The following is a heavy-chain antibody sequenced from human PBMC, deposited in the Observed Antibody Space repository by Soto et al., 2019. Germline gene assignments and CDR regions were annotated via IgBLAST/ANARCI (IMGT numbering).Heavy chain of an antibody. CDR3: ARLTGEYYFDY. CDR1: SSNH. J-gene: IGHJ4*02. Sequence: SSNHWGWIRQPPGKGLEWVSVIYSGGSTYYADSVKGRFTISRDNSKNTLYLQMNSLRAEDTAVYYCARLTGEYYFDYWGQGTLVTVSS. CDR2: IYSGGST. D-gene: IGHD7-27*01. V-gene: IGHV3-66*01.